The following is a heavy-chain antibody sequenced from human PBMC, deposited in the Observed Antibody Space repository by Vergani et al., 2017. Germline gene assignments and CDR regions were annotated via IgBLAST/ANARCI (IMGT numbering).Heavy chain of an antibody. Sequence: EVQLLESGGGLVQPGGSLRLSCAASGFTFSSYAMSWVRQAPGKGLEWVSAISGSGGSTYYADSVKGRFTISRDNSKNTLYLQLNSLRAEDTAVYYCAKVGIHLWLRGGYYYYDYDMDVWGQGTTVTVSS. CDR3: AKVGIHLWLRGGYYYYDYDMDV. J-gene: IGHJ6*02. V-gene: IGHV3-23*01. CDR2: ISGSGGST. D-gene: IGHD5-18*01. CDR1: GFTFSSYA.